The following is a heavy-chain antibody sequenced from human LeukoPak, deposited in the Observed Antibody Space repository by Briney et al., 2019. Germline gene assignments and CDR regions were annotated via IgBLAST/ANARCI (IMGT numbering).Heavy chain of an antibody. Sequence: GGSLRLSCAASGFTFSTSTMNWVRQAPGNGLEWVSSISSSNDYIYYADSVKGRFTISRDNAKNSLYLQMNSLRAEDTAMYYCVRIPNSAGFPNWFDPWGQGTLVTVSS. J-gene: IGHJ5*02. CDR1: GFTFSTST. V-gene: IGHV3-21*01. CDR2: ISSSNDYI. D-gene: IGHD6-19*01. CDR3: VRIPNSAGFPNWFDP.